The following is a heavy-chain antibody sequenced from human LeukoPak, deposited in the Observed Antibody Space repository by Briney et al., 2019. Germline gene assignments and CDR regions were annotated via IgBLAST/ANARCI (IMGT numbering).Heavy chain of an antibody. J-gene: IGHJ4*02. CDR1: GGSISSYY. V-gene: IGHV4-59*01. Sequence: SETLSRTCTVSGGSISSYYWSWIRQPPGKGLEWIGYIYYSGTTNYNPSLKSRVTISVDTSKNQFSLKLSSVTAADTAVYYCARGVYIAAAQYAYWGQGTLVTVSS. CDR2: IYYSGTT. CDR3: ARGVYIAAAQYAY. D-gene: IGHD6-13*01.